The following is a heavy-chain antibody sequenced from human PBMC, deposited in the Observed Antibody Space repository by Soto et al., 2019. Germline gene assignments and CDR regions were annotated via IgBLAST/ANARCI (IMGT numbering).Heavy chain of an antibody. Sequence: QVQLEQSGAEVKKPGASVKVSCKASGYTFTNHYIHWVRQGPGQGPEWMGTINPSGGKTDYAQKFKGRVTLTSDTPTSTVYMELRSLRSEDTAIYYCARGHGVIIGAMDVWGQGTTVTVSS. CDR3: ARGHGVIIGAMDV. CDR2: INPSGGKT. V-gene: IGHV1-46*01. J-gene: IGHJ6*02. D-gene: IGHD3-3*01. CDR1: GYTFTNHY.